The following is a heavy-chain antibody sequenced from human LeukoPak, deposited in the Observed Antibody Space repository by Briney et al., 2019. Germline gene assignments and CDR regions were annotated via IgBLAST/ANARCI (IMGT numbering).Heavy chain of an antibody. CDR1: GYTFTDYY. J-gene: IGHJ4*02. CDR2: INPNNGGT. CDR3: ARIYDFWSGNYFDY. Sequence: ASVKVPCKASGYTFTDYYMHWVRQAPGQGLEWMGWINPNNGGTNYAQKFQGRVTMTRDTPGSTAYMELRRLRSDDTAFYYCARIYDFWSGNYFDYWGQGTPVTVSS. D-gene: IGHD3-3*01. V-gene: IGHV1-2*02.